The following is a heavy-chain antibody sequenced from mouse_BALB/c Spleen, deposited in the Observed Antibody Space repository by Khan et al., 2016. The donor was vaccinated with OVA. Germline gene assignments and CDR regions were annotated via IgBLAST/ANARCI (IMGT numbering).Heavy chain of an antibody. Sequence: EVQLQESGPGLVKPSQSLSLTCTVTGYSITSGYAWNWIRQFPGNKLEWMGYISYSGVTSYNPSLKSRISITRDTSKNQFFLQLNSLTTEDTATYYCARGNYYGYYFDYWGQGTTLTASS. J-gene: IGHJ2*01. D-gene: IGHD1-1*01. V-gene: IGHV3-2*02. CDR2: ISYSGVT. CDR1: GYSITSGYA. CDR3: ARGNYYGYYFDY.